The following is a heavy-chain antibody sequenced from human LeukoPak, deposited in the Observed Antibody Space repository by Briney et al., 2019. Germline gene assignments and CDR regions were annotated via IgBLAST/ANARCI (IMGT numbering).Heavy chain of an antibody. V-gene: IGHV3-23*01. CDR3: AKARVRYCSSTSCSVNYYYCGMDV. CDR1: GFTFSSYA. D-gene: IGHD2-2*01. Sequence: GGSLRLSCAASGFTFSSYAMSWVCQAPGKGLEWVSAISGSGGSTYYADSVKGRFTISRDNSKNTLYLQMNSLRAEDTAVYYCAKARVRYCSSTSCSVNYYYCGMDVWGQGTTVTVSS. CDR2: ISGSGGST. J-gene: IGHJ6*02.